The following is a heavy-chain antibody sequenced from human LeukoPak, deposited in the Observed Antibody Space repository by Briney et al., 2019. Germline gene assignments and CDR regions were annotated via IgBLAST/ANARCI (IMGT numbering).Heavy chain of an antibody. Sequence: GGSLRLSCAASGFTFSSYGMHWIRQAPGKGLDWVAVISYDGSNKYYVDSVKGRFTISRDNSKNMLYLQTNSLRAEDTAVYYCAKNELLWFGEFDAFDIWGQGTMVTVSS. D-gene: IGHD3-10*01. V-gene: IGHV3-30*18. J-gene: IGHJ3*02. CDR2: ISYDGSNK. CDR1: GFTFSSYG. CDR3: AKNELLWFGEFDAFDI.